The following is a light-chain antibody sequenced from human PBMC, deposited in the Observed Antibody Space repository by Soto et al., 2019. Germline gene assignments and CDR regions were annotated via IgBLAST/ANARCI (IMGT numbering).Light chain of an antibody. V-gene: IGKV1-39*01. J-gene: IGKJ2*01. CDR1: QSISSY. Sequence: DIQMTQSPSSLSASVGDRVTITCRASQSISSYLNWYQQKPGKAPKLLIYAASSLQSGVPSRFSGSGSGTDFTLTINSLQPEDFATYYCQQSYSTPGMYTFGQGTKLEIK. CDR2: AAS. CDR3: QQSYSTPGMYT.